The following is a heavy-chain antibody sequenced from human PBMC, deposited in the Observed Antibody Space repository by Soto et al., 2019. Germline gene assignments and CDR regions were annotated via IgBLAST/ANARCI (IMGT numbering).Heavy chain of an antibody. CDR2: ISAYNGNT. CDR1: GYTFTSYG. CDR3: AREDYYDSSGYRAPLDY. D-gene: IGHD3-22*01. J-gene: IGHJ4*02. Sequence: VASVKVSCKASGYTFTSYGISWVRQAPGQGLEWMGWISAYNGNTNYAQKLQGRVTMTTDTSTSTAYMELRSLRSDDTAVYYCAREDYYDSSGYRAPLDYWGQGTLVTVSS. V-gene: IGHV1-18*01.